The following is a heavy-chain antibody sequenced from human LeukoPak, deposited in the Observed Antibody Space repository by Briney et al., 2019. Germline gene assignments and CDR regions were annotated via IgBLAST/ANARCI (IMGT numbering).Heavy chain of an antibody. J-gene: IGHJ6*03. CDR1: GLTFSSYA. Sequence: PGGSLRLSCAASGLTFSSYAMSWVRQAPGKGLEWVSTISGSGTDTFYADSVKGRFTISRDNSKNTLYLQMSSLRAEDTALYYCAKVATVTTYYYYYYMDVWGKGTTVTVSS. CDR3: AKVATVTTYYYYYYMDV. V-gene: IGHV3-23*01. CDR2: ISGSGTDT. D-gene: IGHD4-17*01.